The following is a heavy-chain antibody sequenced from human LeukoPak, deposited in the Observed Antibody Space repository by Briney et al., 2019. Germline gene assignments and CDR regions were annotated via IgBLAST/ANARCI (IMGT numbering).Heavy chain of an antibody. CDR2: VYPRDSDT. CDR3: ARPGERSRRDWNLDQ. D-gene: IGHD1-1*01. J-gene: IGHJ4*02. CDR1: GYSFSNYW. V-gene: IGHV5-51*01. Sequence: NHGESLKISCKASGYSFSNYWIGWVRQVPGKGLEWMGIVYPRDSDTRYSPSFQGQVTISADKSISTAYLQWSSLKASDTAVYYCARPGERSRRDWNLDQWGQGTLVTVSS.